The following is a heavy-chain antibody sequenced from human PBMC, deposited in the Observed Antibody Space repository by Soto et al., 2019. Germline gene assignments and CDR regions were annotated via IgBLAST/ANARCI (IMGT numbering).Heavy chain of an antibody. CDR1: GDTISTGGYS. J-gene: IGHJ4*02. CDR3: ATMETPVTGLYYFDY. CDR2: TYHSGNP. Sequence: SETLSLTXGVSGDTISTGGYSWAWIRQPPGKALEWIGHTYHSGNPYYNPSLKSRVIISVDTSKNQFSLDLSSVTAADTAVYYCATMETPVTGLYYFDYWGQGTLVTVSS. D-gene: IGHD4-17*01. V-gene: IGHV4-30-2*05.